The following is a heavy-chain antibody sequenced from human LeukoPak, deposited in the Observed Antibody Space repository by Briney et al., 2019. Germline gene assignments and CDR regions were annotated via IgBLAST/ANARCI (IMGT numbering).Heavy chain of an antibody. Sequence: GGSLRLSCEASGFTFSDYYMSWIRQAPGKGLEWVSSISDSSSNYIYYADSVRGRFTLSRDNAKKTLYLQMNSLRAEDTAVYYCARDRTNLLAGYDFYWGQGTLVTVSS. CDR2: ISDSSSNYI. J-gene: IGHJ4*02. CDR1: GFTFSDYY. V-gene: IGHV3-11*05. CDR3: ARDRTNLLAGYDFY. D-gene: IGHD3-9*01.